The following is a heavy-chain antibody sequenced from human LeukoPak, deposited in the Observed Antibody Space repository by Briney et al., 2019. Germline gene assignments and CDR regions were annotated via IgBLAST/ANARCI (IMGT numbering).Heavy chain of an antibody. CDR3: ARVPGVHGWYWYFDL. J-gene: IGHJ2*01. V-gene: IGHV4-4*07. CDR1: GGSISSYY. CDR2: IYTSGST. D-gene: IGHD6-19*01. Sequence: SETLSLTCTVSGGSISSYYWSWIRQPAGKGLEWIGRIYTSGSTNYNPSLKGRVTMSVDTSKNQFSLKLSSVTAADTAMHYCARVPGVHGWYWYFDLWGRGTLVTVSS.